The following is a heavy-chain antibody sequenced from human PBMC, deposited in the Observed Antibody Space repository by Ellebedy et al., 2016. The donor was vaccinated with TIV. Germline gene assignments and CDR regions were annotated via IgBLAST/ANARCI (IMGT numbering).Heavy chain of an antibody. J-gene: IGHJ5*02. CDR3: ARETHFYDSRSDYPWGS. D-gene: IGHD3-22*01. V-gene: IGHV1-3*01. CDR2: INAGSGKA. Sequence: ASVKVSXXASGYTFTTYTMHWVRQAPGQGLEWMGWINAGSGKAKSSQRFQGRVTITRDTSASTAYMELSSLRSGDTAVYCCARETHFYDSRSDYPWGSWGQGTLVIVSS. CDR1: GYTFTTYT.